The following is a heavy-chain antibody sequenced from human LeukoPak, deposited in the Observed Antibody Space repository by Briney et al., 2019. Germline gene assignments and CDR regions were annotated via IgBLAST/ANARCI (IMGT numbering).Heavy chain of an antibody. D-gene: IGHD3-3*01. CDR2: FYHGGST. CDR3: ARDGGFLEWLLYVNWFDP. Sequence: SETLSLTCTVSGYSISTGYYWDWIRQPPGKGLEWIGTFYHGGSTYYNPSLKSRVTISVDTSKNQFSLNLTSVTAADTAVYYCARDGGFLEWLLYVNWFDPWGQGTLVTVSS. V-gene: IGHV4-38-2*02. J-gene: IGHJ5*02. CDR1: GYSISTGYY.